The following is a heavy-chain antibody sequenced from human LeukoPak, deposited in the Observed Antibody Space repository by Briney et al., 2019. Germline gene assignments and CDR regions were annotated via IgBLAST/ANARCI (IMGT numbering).Heavy chain of an antibody. CDR3: ARMNCSRTSCHDSTRALFDY. CDR1: GFTFSSYG. V-gene: IGHV3-30*19. CDR2: MSYDGSNK. J-gene: IGHJ4*02. D-gene: IGHD2-2*01. Sequence: WGSLSLSCAASGFTFSSYGMRWVRRAPGKGLEWVAVMSYDGSNKYYVDSVKGRFTISRDNAKDTLYLQMNSLRAEDTAVYYCARMNCSRTSCHDSTRALFDYWGQGTLVTVSS.